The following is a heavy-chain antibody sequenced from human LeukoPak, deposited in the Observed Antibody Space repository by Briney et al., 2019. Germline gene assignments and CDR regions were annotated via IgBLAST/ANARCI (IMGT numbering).Heavy chain of an antibody. CDR3: AKPYYYGSRSYMDY. Sequence: PGGPLRLSCAASGFTFSSYGMHWVRQAPGKGLEWVAVISYDGSNTYYAGSVKGRFTISRDNSKNMLYLQMNSLRAEDTAVYYCAKPYYYGSRSYMDYWGQGTLVTVSS. J-gene: IGHJ4*02. CDR1: GFTFSSYG. CDR2: ISYDGSNT. V-gene: IGHV3-30*18. D-gene: IGHD3-10*01.